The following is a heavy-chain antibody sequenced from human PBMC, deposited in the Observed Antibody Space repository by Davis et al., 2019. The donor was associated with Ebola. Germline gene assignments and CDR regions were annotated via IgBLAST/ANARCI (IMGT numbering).Heavy chain of an antibody. CDR1: GGSISSSSYY. V-gene: IGHV4-39*02. CDR2: IYYSGST. Sequence: PSETLSLTCTVSGGSISSSSYYWGWIRQPPGKGLEWIGSIYYSGSTYYNPSLKSRVTISVDTSKNQFSLQLNSVTPEDTAVYYCARDVIDGYGGYGVNYYYYMDVWGKGTTVTVSS. J-gene: IGHJ6*03. CDR3: ARDVIDGYGGYGVNYYYYMDV. D-gene: IGHD5-12*01.